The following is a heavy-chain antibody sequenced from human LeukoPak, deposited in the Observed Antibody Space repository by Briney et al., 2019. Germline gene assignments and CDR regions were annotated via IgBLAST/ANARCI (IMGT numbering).Heavy chain of an antibody. CDR3: ARTLTDYSNYGAREAFDY. Sequence: SQTLSLTCAISGDSVSSNSAAWNWIRQSPSRGLEWLGRTYYRSKWYNDYAVSVKSRITINPDTSKNQFSLQLNSVTPEDTAVYYCARTLTDYSNYGAREAFDYWGQGTLVTVSS. V-gene: IGHV6-1*01. CDR1: GDSVSSNSAA. J-gene: IGHJ4*02. D-gene: IGHD4-11*01. CDR2: TYYRSKWYN.